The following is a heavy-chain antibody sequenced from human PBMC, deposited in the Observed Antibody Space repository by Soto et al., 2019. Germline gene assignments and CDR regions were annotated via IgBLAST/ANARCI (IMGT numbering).Heavy chain of an antibody. CDR2: INHSGST. CDR1: GGSFSGYY. CDR3: ARGEMVREYGMDV. J-gene: IGHJ6*02. Sequence: SETLSLTCAVYGGSFSGYYWSWIRQPPGKGLEWIGEINHSGSTNYNPSLKSRVTISVDTSKNQFSLKLSSVTAADTAVYYCARGEMVREYGMDVWGQGTTVTVS. D-gene: IGHD3-10*01. V-gene: IGHV4-34*01.